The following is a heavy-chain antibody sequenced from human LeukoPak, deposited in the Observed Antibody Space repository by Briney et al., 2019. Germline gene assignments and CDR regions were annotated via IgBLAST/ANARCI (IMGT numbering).Heavy chain of an antibody. CDR3: ARDYTGDYDSSGYLYYGDY. Sequence: PSETLSLTCTVSGGSISSYYWSWIRQPPGKGLEWIGYIYYSGSTNYNPSLKSRVTMSIDTSKSQFSLKLSSVTAADTAVYYCARDYTGDYDSSGYLYYGDYWGLGALVTVSS. J-gene: IGHJ4*02. V-gene: IGHV4-59*01. D-gene: IGHD3-22*01. CDR2: IYYSGST. CDR1: GGSISSYY.